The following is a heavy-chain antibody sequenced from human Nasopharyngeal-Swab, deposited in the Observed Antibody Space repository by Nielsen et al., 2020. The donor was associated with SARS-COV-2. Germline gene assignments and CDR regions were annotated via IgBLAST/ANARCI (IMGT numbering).Heavy chain of an antibody. J-gene: IGHJ6*02. CDR2: IKHDGSAK. Sequence: GESLKISCAASGFTFSSYWMTWVRQAPGKGLEWVANIKHDGSAKYYADSVKGRFTISRDNAKSSLHLQMNSLRAEDTAVYYCARHYDFWSGYYNSHFYGMDVWGQETTVTVSS. D-gene: IGHD3-3*01. V-gene: IGHV3-7*01. CDR1: GFTFSSYW. CDR3: ARHYDFWSGYYNSHFYGMDV.